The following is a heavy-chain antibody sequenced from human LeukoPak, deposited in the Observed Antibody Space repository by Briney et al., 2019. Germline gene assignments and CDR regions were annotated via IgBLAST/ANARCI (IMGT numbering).Heavy chain of an antibody. CDR3: ARGVGATRFDY. V-gene: IGHV5-51*01. Sequence: GESLKISRKDSGYKFSNYWIGWVRQMPGTGLEWMGIMYPGDSDTRYSPSFQGHVTISADKSIGTAFLQWSSLKASDTAMFYCARGVGATRFDYWGQGTLVTVSS. CDR2: MYPGDSDT. J-gene: IGHJ4*02. CDR1: GYKFSNYW. D-gene: IGHD1-26*01.